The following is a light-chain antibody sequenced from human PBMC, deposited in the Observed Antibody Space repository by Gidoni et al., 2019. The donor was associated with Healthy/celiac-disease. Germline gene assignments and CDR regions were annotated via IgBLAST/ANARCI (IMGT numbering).Light chain of an antibody. CDR2: WAS. CDR3: QQYYSTPWT. J-gene: IGKJ1*01. Sequence: IVMTQSPDSLAVSLGERATINCKSSQSVLYSSNNQNYLAWYQQKPGQPPKLLIYWASTRESGVPDRFRGSGSWTDFTLTISSLQAEDVAVYYCQQYYSTPWTFGQGTKVEIK. V-gene: IGKV4-1*01. CDR1: QSVLYSSNNQNY.